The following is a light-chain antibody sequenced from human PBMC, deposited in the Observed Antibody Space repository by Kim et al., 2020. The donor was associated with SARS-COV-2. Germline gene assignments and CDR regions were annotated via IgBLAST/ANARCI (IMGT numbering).Light chain of an antibody. CDR1: QSVSSY. J-gene: IGKJ1*01. CDR3: QQRSNWT. Sequence: EIVLTQSPATLSLSPGERATLSCRASQSVSSYLAWYQQKPGQAPRLLIYDASNRATGIPARFSGSGSGTDFTLTISSLEPEDFAVYYCQQRSNWTSGQETKMDIK. CDR2: DAS. V-gene: IGKV3-11*01.